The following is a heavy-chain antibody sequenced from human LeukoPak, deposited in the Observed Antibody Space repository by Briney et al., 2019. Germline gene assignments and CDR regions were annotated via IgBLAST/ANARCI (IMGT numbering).Heavy chain of an antibody. J-gene: IGHJ5*02. D-gene: IGHD6-13*01. CDR3: ARHHYVAGYINWFDP. Sequence: PSETLSLTCTVSGGSISSSSYYWGWIRQPPGKGLEWIGSIYYSGSTYYSPSLNSRVTISVDTSKNQFSLKLSSVTAADTALYYCARHHYVAGYINWFDPWGQGTLVTVSS. CDR2: IYYSGST. V-gene: IGHV4-39*01. CDR1: GGSISSSSYY.